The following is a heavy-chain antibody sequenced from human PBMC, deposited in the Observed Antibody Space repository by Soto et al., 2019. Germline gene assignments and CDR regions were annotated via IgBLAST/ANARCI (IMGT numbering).Heavy chain of an antibody. J-gene: IGHJ4*02. D-gene: IGHD1-1*01. CDR1: GYTFTSYD. CDR2: MNPNTGNS. V-gene: IGHV1-8*01. CDR3: AGRAENNGWNGFGADKYYFDF. Sequence: QVQLVQSGAEVRKPGASVKVSCEASGYTFTSYDIYWVRQASGQGLEWMGWMNPNTGNSGYAQKFQGRVTTPSVTTLGAGHMELSSLRSEDTAVYYCAGRAENNGWNGFGADKYYFDFWGQGTLVTVSS.